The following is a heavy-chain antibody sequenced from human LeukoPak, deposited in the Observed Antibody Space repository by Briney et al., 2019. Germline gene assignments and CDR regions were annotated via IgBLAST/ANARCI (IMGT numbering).Heavy chain of an antibody. D-gene: IGHD3-3*01. CDR3: ARLYDFWSGYFDY. CDR2: INHSGST. CDR1: GGSFSGYY. V-gene: IGHV4-34*01. J-gene: IGHJ4*02. Sequence: PSETLSLTCAVYGGSFSGYYWSWIRQPPGKGLEWIGEINHSGSTNYNPSLKSRVTISVDTSKNQFSLKLSSVTAADTAVYYCARLYDFWSGYFDYWGQGTLVTVSS.